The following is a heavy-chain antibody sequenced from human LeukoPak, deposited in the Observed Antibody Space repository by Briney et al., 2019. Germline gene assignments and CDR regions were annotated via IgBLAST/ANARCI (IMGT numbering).Heavy chain of an antibody. CDR3: ARERTPGSGYGVDY. V-gene: IGHV1-2*02. CDR2: INPNINGT. J-gene: IGHJ4*02. D-gene: IGHD6-25*01. CDR1: GYTFTSYD. Sequence: GASVKVSCKASGYTFTSYDINWVRQAPGQGLAWMGWINPNINGTNYAQKFQGRVTMTGDRSISTAYMELSRLRSDDTAVYYCARERTPGSGYGVDYWGQGTVVTVSS.